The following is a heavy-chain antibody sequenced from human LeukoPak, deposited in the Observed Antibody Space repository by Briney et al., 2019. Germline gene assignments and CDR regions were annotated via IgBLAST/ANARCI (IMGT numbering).Heavy chain of an antibody. CDR1: VYTFTGYY. Sequence: ASVKVSFKASVYTFTGYYMHWVRQAPGQGLEWMGWINPNSGGTNNPQKFQGRVTMTRDTSISTAYMEPSRLRSDDTDVYYCARDRRVYYDSSGYSWWSFDYWGQGTLVTVSS. J-gene: IGHJ4*02. CDR2: INPNSGGT. D-gene: IGHD3-22*01. V-gene: IGHV1-2*02. CDR3: ARDRRVYYDSSGYSWWSFDY.